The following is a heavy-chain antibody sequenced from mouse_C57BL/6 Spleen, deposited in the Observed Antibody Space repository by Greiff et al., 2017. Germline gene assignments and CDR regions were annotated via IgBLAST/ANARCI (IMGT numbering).Heavy chain of an antibody. CDR2: IHPNSGST. D-gene: IGHD2-2*01. CDR1: GYTFTSYW. V-gene: IGHV1-64*01. J-gene: IGHJ4*01. CDR3: ARCYGYDWDNYAMDY. Sequence: QVQLQQPGAELVKPGASVKLSCKASGYTFTSYWMHWVKQRPGQGLEWIGMIHPNSGSTNYNEKFKSKATLTVDKSSSTAYRQLSSLTSEDSAVYYCARCYGYDWDNYAMDYWGQGTSVTVSS.